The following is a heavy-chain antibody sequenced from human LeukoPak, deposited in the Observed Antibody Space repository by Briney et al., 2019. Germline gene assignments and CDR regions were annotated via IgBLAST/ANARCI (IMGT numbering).Heavy chain of an antibody. Sequence: SETRSLTCTVSGGSISSSSYYWGWIRQPPGRGLEWIGSIYYSGSTYYNPSLESRVTISVDTSKNQFSLKLSSLTAADTAVYYCVAAAGLDAFDIWGQGTMVTVSS. CDR3: VAAAGLDAFDI. CDR1: GGSISSSSYY. D-gene: IGHD6-13*01. CDR2: IYYSGST. V-gene: IGHV4-39*01. J-gene: IGHJ3*02.